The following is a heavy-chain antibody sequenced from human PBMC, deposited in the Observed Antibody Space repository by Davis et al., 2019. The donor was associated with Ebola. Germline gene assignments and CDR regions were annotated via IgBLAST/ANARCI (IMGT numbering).Heavy chain of an antibody. CDR3: ARSLYNYESSGYYGY. J-gene: IGHJ4*02. Sequence: AASVKVSCKASGGGLHNYVINWVRQAPGQGLEWMGRIIPILATTNYAQKFQGRVTIIADKSTSTAYMELSSLRSEDTAVYYCARSLYNYESSGYYGYWGQGTLVTVSS. CDR2: IIPILATT. CDR1: GGGLHNYV. D-gene: IGHD3-22*01. V-gene: IGHV1-69*04.